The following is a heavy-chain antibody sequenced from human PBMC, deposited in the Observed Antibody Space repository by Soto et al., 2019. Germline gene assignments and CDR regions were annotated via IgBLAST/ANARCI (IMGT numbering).Heavy chain of an antibody. CDR3: AKRSDDFDH. CDR2: IGASCGST. V-gene: IGHV3-23*01. CDR1: GVTFSGYA. J-gene: IGHJ4*02. Sequence: GASLSLSCAASGVTFSGYAMSWVRQAPWKGRERVSSIGASCGSTYYADSVTGRFTISRDDSKDTLYLHMNSLRAEDTAVYFCAKRSDDFDHWGQGTEVTVS.